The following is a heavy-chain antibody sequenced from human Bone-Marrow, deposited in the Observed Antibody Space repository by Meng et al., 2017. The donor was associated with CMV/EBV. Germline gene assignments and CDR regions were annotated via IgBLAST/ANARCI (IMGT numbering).Heavy chain of an antibody. V-gene: IGHV3-13*01. CDR2: IGTAGDT. CDR1: GFTFSSYD. J-gene: IGHJ3*01. Sequence: GGSLRLSCAASGFTFSSYDMHWVRQATGKGLEWVSAIGTAGDTYYPGSVKGRFTISRENATTSLYLQMNYLTAGDPAVYYCARGGSDAFDVWGQGTMVTVSS. CDR3: ARGGSDAFDV.